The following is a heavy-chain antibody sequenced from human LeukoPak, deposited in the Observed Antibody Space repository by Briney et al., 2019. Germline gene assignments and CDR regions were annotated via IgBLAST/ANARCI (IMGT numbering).Heavy chain of an antibody. D-gene: IGHD2-2*02. CDR3: ARPERRYCSTTSCYTLDY. CDR1: GYTFTSYY. J-gene: IGHJ4*02. CDR2: INPGGGST. V-gene: IGHV1-46*01. Sequence: GASVKVSCKASGYTFTSYYMHWVRQAPGQGLKWMGIINPGGGSTSYAQQFQGRVTLTRDTSTSTVYMELSSLRSEDTAVYYCARPERRYCSTTSCYTLDYWGQGTLVTVSS.